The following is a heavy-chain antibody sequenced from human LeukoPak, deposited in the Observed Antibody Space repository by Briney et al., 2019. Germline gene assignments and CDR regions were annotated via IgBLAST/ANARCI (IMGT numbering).Heavy chain of an antibody. J-gene: IGHJ3*02. CDR1: GFTVSSNY. CDR3: AKDTGRITITVPKDAFDI. CDR2: IYSGGNA. Sequence: GGSLRLSCTVAGFTVSSNYMSWVRQAPGKGLDWVSVIYSGGNAYYADSVKGRFTISRDNSKNTLYLQMNSLRAEDTAVYYCAKDTGRITITVPKDAFDIWGQGTMVTVSS. V-gene: IGHV3-53*01. D-gene: IGHD1-20*01.